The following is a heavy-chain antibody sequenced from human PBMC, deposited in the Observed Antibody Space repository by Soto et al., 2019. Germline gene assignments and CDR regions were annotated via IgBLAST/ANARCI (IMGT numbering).Heavy chain of an antibody. CDR1: GYKFGSAW. CDR2: IKPGTSDI. V-gene: IGHV5-51*01. J-gene: IGHJ4*02. CDR3: ARQLSHICDS. D-gene: IGHD3-3*02. Sequence: GESLKISCKGVGYKFGSAWIGWVRQMPGKGLEWMGIIKPGTSDIRYSPSCRGHVTISADEAVSTAYLQWSSLKASDTAMYYCARQLSHICDSWGQGTLVTVSS.